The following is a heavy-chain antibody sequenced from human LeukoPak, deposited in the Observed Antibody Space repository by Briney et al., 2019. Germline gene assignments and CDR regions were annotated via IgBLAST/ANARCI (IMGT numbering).Heavy chain of an antibody. D-gene: IGHD5-18*01. V-gene: IGHV3-30*18. CDR2: ISYDGSNK. J-gene: IGHJ4*02. CDR1: GFTFSSYG. Sequence: GRSLRLSCAASGFTFSSYGMHWVRQAPGKGLEWVAVISYDGSNKYYADSVKGRFTISRENSKNTLYLQINSLRAEATAVYYCAKASGGYIYGPDHYWGQGTLVTVSS. CDR3: AKASGGYIYGPDHY.